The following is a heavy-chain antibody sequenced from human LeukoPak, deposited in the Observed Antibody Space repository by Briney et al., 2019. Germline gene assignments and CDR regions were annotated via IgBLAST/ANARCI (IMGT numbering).Heavy chain of an antibody. Sequence: PSETLSLTCTVSGASLSSYYWSWIRQAPGKGLEWIGYIYYRGNADSNPSLKSRVTTSLDTSRNQISLKVTSVTAADTAVYYCARHEPLGRGAWDYWGQGILVTVSS. CDR1: GASLSSYY. CDR3: ARHEPLGRGAWDY. J-gene: IGHJ4*02. CDR2: IYYRGNA. D-gene: IGHD1-14*01. V-gene: IGHV4-59*08.